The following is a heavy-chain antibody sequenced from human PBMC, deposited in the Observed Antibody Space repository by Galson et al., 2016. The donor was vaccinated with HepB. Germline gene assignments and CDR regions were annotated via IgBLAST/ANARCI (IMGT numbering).Heavy chain of an antibody. CDR3: ASPDYSSGWTDWYFDL. J-gene: IGHJ2*01. CDR1: GFTFNDYS. D-gene: IGHD6-19*01. V-gene: IGHV3-21*01. Sequence: SLRLSCAASGFTFNDYSMNWVRQAPGKGLEWVSSISSSSTYIYYADSVKGRFTISRDNAKKSLYLQMNSLRVEDTAVYYCASPDYSSGWTDWYFDLWGRGTLVTVSS. CDR2: ISSSSTYI.